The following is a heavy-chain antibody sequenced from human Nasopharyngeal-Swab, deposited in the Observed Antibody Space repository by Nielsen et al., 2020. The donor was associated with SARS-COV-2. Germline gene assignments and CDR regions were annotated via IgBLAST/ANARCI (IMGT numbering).Heavy chain of an antibody. J-gene: IGHJ3*02. Sequence: GESLKISCAASGFTFDDYAMHWVRQAPGKGLEWVSLISGDGGSTYYADSVKGRFTISRDNSKNSLYLQMNSLRAEDTAVYYCVFLAGAFDIWGQGTMVTVSS. V-gene: IGHV3-43*02. CDR1: GFTFDDYA. CDR3: VFLAGAFDI. D-gene: IGHD6-19*01. CDR2: ISGDGGST.